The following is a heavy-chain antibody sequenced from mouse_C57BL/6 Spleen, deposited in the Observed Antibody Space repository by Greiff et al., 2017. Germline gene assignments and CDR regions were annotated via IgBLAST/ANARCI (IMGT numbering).Heavy chain of an antibody. V-gene: IGHV1-15*01. CDR2: IDPETGGT. D-gene: IGHD1-1*01. CDR1: GYTFTDYE. J-gene: IGHJ3*01. CDR3: TDYGSSYGFAY. Sequence: VQVVESGAELVRPGASVTLSCKASGYTFTDYEMHWVKQTPVHGLEWIGAIDPETGGTAYNQKFKGKAILTADKSSSTAYMELRSLTSEDSAVYYCTDYGSSYGFAYWGQGTLVTVSA.